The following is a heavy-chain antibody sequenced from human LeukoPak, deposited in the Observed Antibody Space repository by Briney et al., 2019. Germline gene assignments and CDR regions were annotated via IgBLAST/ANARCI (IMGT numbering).Heavy chain of an antibody. Sequence: GRSLRLSCAASGFTFSTYGMHWVRQAPGKGLERVAVIWYDGSNKYYADSVKGRFTISRDNSKNTLYLQMNSLRAEDTAVYYCARANYGSGSNYYYGMDVWGQGTTVTVSS. CDR2: IWYDGSNK. CDR1: GFTFSTYG. D-gene: IGHD3-10*01. CDR3: ARANYGSGSNYYYGMDV. V-gene: IGHV3-33*08. J-gene: IGHJ6*02.